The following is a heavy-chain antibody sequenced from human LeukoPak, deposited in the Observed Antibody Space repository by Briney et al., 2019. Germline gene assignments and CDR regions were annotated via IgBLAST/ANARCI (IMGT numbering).Heavy chain of an antibody. J-gene: IGHJ3*02. CDR3: ARERETDAFDI. V-gene: IGHV3-48*04. D-gene: IGHD5-24*01. CDR1: GFTFSSYS. CDR2: SSSSSSRTI. Sequence: GGSLRLFCAPSGFTFSSYSMNWARQSRGKAREGVSNSSSSSSRTIDYAGFVKGRFNISRDNDKKSLYLKMNGLRAEDRAVYYCARERETDAFDIWGQGTMVTVSS.